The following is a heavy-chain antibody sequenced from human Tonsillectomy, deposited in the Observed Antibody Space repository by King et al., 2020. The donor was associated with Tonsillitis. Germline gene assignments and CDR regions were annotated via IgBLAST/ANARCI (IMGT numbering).Heavy chain of an antibody. Sequence: VQLVESGGGLVQPGGSLKLSCAASGFTFSGSAMHWVRQASGKGLEWVGRIRSKANXYATAYAASVKGRFTISRDDSKNTAYLQMNSLKTEDTAVYYCTRRGGGSLDYFDYWGQGTLVTVSS. CDR1: GFTFSGSA. CDR3: TRRGGGSLDYFDY. V-gene: IGHV3-73*02. J-gene: IGHJ4*02. D-gene: IGHD1-26*01. CDR2: IRSKANXYAT.